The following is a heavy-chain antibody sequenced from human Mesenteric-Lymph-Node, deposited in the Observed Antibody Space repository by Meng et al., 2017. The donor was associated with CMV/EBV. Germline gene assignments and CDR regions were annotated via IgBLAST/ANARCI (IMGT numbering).Heavy chain of an antibody. CDR1: GFTFSSHW. J-gene: IGHJ4*02. D-gene: IGHD4-11*01. Sequence: GGSLRLSCAASGFTFSSHWMSWVRQAPGKGLEWVANINQDGSEKYYVVSVKGRFTISRDNAKNSLYLQMDSLRAEDTAVYYCAKDQRNYRNFDYWGQGTLVTVSS. CDR3: AKDQRNYRNFDY. CDR2: INQDGSEK. V-gene: IGHV3-7*03.